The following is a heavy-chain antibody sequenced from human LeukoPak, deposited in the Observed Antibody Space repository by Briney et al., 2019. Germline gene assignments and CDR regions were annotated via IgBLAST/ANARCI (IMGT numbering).Heavy chain of an antibody. Sequence: PSETLSLTCAVSGGSISSGGYSWSWIRQPPGKGLEWIGYIYHSGSTYYNPSLKSRVTISVDRSKNQFSLKLSSVTAADTAVYYCARSSYDSSGYRPGDFDYWGQGTLVTVSS. D-gene: IGHD3-22*01. CDR3: ARSSYDSSGYRPGDFDY. CDR2: IYHSGST. J-gene: IGHJ4*02. CDR1: GGSISSGGYS. V-gene: IGHV4-30-2*01.